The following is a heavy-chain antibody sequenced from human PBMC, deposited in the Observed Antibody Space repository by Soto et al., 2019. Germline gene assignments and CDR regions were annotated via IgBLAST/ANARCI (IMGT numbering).Heavy chain of an antibody. CDR3: VRAPLDYYSADYFDN. J-gene: IGHJ4*02. V-gene: IGHV1-8*01. Sequence: ASVKVSCKASGYTFTNNDINWVRQAAGQGLEWMGWMNPYSGNTGYARNFHGRVTMTRDNSITTAYMELSSLRSEDTAVYYCVRAPLDYYSADYFDNLGRGTLVTVSS. D-gene: IGHD2-21*01. CDR1: GYTFTNND. CDR2: MNPYSGNT.